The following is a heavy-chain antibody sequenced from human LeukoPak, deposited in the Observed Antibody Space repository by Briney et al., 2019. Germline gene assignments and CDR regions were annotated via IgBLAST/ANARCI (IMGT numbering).Heavy chain of an antibody. CDR1: GFTFSSYS. CDR3: AKDIVVVPAATLFDY. J-gene: IGHJ4*02. CDR2: ISSSSSYI. D-gene: IGHD2-2*01. V-gene: IGHV3-21*04. Sequence: GSLRLSCAASGFTFSSYSMNWVRQAPGKGLEWASSISSSSSYIYYADSVKGRFTISRDNSKNTLYLQMNSLRAEDTAVYYCAKDIVVVPAATLFDYWGQGTLVTVSS.